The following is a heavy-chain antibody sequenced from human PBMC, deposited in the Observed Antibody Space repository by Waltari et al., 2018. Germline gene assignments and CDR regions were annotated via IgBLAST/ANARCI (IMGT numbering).Heavy chain of an antibody. CDR3: VTSTGTVTSGFYYYYMDV. V-gene: IGHV4-38-2*02. J-gene: IGHJ6*03. CDR1: GYSISSGYH. Sequence: HVQLQESGPGLVKPSETLSLTCTVSGYSISSGYHWGWIRQPPGKGLEWIGSIYHSGSTNYNPSLKSGVTLSVDTSKNLFSRKLNSVTAADTAVYYCVTSTGTVTSGFYYYYMDVWAKGTTVTVSS. CDR2: IYHSGST. D-gene: IGHD4-17*01.